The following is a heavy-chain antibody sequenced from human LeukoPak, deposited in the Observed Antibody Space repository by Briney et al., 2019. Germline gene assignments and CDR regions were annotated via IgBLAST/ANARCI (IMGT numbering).Heavy chain of an antibody. D-gene: IGHD3-22*01. J-gene: IGHJ4*02. V-gene: IGHV4-39*07. Sequence: SETLSLTCTVSGVSISSSSYYWGWIRQPPGKGLEWIVSIYYSGSTYYNPSLKSRVTMSVDTSKNQFSLELSSVTAADTAVYYCARKPIVNSAWYYFDYWGQGTLVTVSS. CDR3: ARKPIVNSAWYYFDY. CDR2: IYYSGST. CDR1: GVSISSSSYY.